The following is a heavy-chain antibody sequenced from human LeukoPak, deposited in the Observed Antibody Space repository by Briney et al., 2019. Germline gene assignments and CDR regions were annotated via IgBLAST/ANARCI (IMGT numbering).Heavy chain of an antibody. D-gene: IGHD2-15*01. V-gene: IGHV1-18*01. CDR2: ISAYNSNT. J-gene: IGHJ4*02. CDR1: GYTFTSYG. Sequence: ASVKVSCKASGYTFTSYGITWVRQAPGQGPEWMGWISAYNSNTNYAQKLQGRVTMTTDASTSTAHMELRSLRSDDTAVYYCARRGGRGFVDYWGQGTLATVSS. CDR3: ARRGGRGFVDY.